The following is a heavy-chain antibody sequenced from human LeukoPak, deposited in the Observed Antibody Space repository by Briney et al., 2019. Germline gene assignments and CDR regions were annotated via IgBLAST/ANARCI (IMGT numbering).Heavy chain of an antibody. CDR2: IRYDGSNK. D-gene: IGHD1-26*01. CDR3: ATLLKWELRGPFDY. CDR1: GFTFSSYG. Sequence: GGSLRLSCAASGFTFSSYGMHWVRQAPGKGLEWVAFIRYDGSNKYYADSVKGRFTISRDNSKNTLYLQMNSLRAEDTAVYYCATLLKWELRGPFDYWGQGTLVTVSS. V-gene: IGHV3-30*02. J-gene: IGHJ4*02.